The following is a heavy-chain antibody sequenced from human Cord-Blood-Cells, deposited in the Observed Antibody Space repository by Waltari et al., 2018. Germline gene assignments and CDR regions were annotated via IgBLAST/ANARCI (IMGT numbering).Heavy chain of an antibody. CDR1: GGSISSSSYY. J-gene: IGHJ4*02. CDR3: ARNRYYYDSSGYYIDY. Sequence: QLQLQESGPGLVKPSETLSLTCTVSGGSISSSSYYWGWIRQPPGKGLEWIGSNYYSGGTYYNPSLKSRVTISVDTSKNQCSLKLSSVTAADTAVYYCARNRYYYDSSGYYIDYWGQGTLVTVSS. V-gene: IGHV4-39*01. CDR2: NYYSGGT. D-gene: IGHD3-22*01.